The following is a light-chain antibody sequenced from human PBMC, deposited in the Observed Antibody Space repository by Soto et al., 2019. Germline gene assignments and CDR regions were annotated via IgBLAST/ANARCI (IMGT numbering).Light chain of an antibody. CDR1: QNITDRY. CDR2: DAP. J-gene: IGKJ2*01. CDR3: QLYGSSPYT. Sequence: EIVLTQSPGTLSLSPGERVTLSCRASQNITDRYLAWYQQKPGQDPRLLMYDAPSRATGIPDRFIGSGYGTDLTLTICSMEPDDFEVYYCQLYGSSPYTFGQGTKVETK. V-gene: IGKV3-20*01.